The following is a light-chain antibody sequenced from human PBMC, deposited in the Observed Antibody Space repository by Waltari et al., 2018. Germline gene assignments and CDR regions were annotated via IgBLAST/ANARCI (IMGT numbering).Light chain of an antibody. V-gene: IGKV1-33*01. CDR3: QQSYSMFALT. CDR1: HDISDY. CDR2: DAS. J-gene: IGKJ4*01. Sequence: DIQMTQSPSSLSASVGDTVTITCQANHDISDYLNWYQQKPGKAPNLLISDASHLEAGVPSRFSGSGYGTDFTFTISSLQPEDFATYYCQQSYSMFALTFGGGTKVEIK.